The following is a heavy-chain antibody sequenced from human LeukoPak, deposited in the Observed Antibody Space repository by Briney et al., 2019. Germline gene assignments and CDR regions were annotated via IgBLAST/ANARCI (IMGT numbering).Heavy chain of an antibody. Sequence: GGSLRLSCAASGFTFSSYEMNWVRQAPGKGLEWVSYISSSGSTIYYADPVKGRFTISRDNAKNSLYLQMNSLRAEDTAVYYCAELGITVIGGVWGKGTTVTISS. CDR2: ISSSGSTI. CDR1: GFTFSSYE. D-gene: IGHD3-10*02. J-gene: IGHJ6*04. V-gene: IGHV3-48*03. CDR3: AELGITVIGGV.